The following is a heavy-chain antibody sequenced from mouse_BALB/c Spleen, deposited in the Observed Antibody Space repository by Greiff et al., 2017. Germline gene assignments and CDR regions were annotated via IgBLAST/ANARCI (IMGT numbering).Heavy chain of an antibody. CDR1: GFTFSSFG. CDR2: ISSGSSTI. CDR3: ARGDGNLPFAY. J-gene: IGHJ3*01. D-gene: IGHD2-1*01. V-gene: IGHV5-17*02. Sequence: EVMLVESGGGLVQPGGSRKLSCAASGFTFSSFGMHWVRQAPEKGLEWVAYISSGSSTIYYADTVKGRFTISRDNPKNTLFLQMTSLRSEDTAMYYCARGDGNLPFAYWGQGTLVTVSA.